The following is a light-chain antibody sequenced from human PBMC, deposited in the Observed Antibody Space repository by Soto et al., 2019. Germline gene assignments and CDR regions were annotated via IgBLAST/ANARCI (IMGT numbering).Light chain of an antibody. CDR3: QQYDNPPRT. CDR1: QDISNY. J-gene: IGKJ2*01. CDR2: DAS. Sequence: DIQMTQSPSSLSASVGDRVTITCQASQDISNYLNWYQQKPGKAPKLLIYDASNLETGVPSRFSVSGSGTDFTFTISSLQPEDIATYYCQQYDNPPRTFGQGTKLEIK. V-gene: IGKV1-33*01.